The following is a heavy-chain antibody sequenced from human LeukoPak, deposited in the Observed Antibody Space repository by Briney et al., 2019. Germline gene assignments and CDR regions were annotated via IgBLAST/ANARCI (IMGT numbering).Heavy chain of an antibody. J-gene: IGHJ6*02. D-gene: IGHD6-13*01. Sequence: ASVKVSCKASGYTFTGYYMHWVRQAPGQGLEWMGWINPNSGGTNYAQKFQGRVTMTRDTSISTAYMELSRLRSDDAAVYYCARDLRLVPPSSSWNYYYYGMDVWGQGTTVTVSS. CDR2: INPNSGGT. CDR1: GYTFTGYY. CDR3: ARDLRLVPPSSSWNYYYYGMDV. V-gene: IGHV1-2*02.